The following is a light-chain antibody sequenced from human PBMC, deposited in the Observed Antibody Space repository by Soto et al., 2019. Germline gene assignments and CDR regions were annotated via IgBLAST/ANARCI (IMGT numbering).Light chain of an antibody. CDR2: STD. Sequence: QTVVTQEPSLTVSPGGTVTLTCASSTGAVTSGHYANWLQQKPGQAPRALIYSTDTKHSWTPARFSGSLLGGKAALTLSGVGAEDEADYFCLLFYGGAVIFGGGAQLTVL. CDR3: LLFYGGAVI. J-gene: IGLJ2*01. V-gene: IGLV7-43*01. CDR1: TGAVTSGHY.